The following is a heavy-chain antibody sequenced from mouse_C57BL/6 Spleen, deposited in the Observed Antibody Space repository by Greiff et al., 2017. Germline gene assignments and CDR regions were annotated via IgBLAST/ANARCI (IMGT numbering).Heavy chain of an antibody. CDR3: ARTPAQAYAMDY. D-gene: IGHD3-2*02. Sequence: VQLQQSGPELVKPGASVKISCKASGYSFTGYYMNWVKQSPEKSLEWIGEINPSTGGTTYNQKFKAKATLTVDESSSTAYMQLKSLTSEDSAVYYCARTPAQAYAMDYWGQGTSVTVSS. CDR1: GYSFTGYY. CDR2: INPSTGGT. V-gene: IGHV1-42*01. J-gene: IGHJ4*01.